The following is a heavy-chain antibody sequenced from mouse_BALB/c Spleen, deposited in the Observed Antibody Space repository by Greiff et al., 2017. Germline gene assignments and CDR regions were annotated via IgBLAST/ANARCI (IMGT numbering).Heavy chain of an antibody. CDR3: SIYYDYDVGFAY. D-gene: IGHD2-4*01. CDR1: GFNIKDYY. V-gene: IGHV14-4*02. J-gene: IGHJ3*01. Sequence: VQLQQSGAELVRSGASVKLSCTASGFNIKDYYMHWVKQRPEQGLEWIGWIDPENGDTEYAPKFQGKATMTADTSSNTAYLQLSSLTSEDTAVYYCSIYYDYDVGFAYWGQGTLVTVSA. CDR2: IDPENGDT.